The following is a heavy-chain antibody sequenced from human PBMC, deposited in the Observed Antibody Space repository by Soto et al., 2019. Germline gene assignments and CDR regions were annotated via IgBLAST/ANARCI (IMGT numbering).Heavy chain of an antibody. Sequence: SETLSLTCTVSGGSISSYYWSWIRQPPGKGLEWIGYIYYSGSTNYNPALKSRVTISVDTSKNQFSLKLSSVTAADTAVYYCARVRSGWYDYWGQGTLVTVSS. CDR2: IYYSGST. V-gene: IGHV4-59*01. CDR3: ARVRSGWYDY. D-gene: IGHD6-19*01. CDR1: GGSISSYY. J-gene: IGHJ4*02.